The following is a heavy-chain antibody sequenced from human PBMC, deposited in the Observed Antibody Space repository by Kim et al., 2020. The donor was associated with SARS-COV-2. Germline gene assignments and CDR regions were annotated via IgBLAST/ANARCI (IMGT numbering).Heavy chain of an antibody. CDR1: GFTFSSYA. V-gene: IGHV3-30-3*01. CDR3: ASFTVVVYLG. CDR2: ISYDGSNK. D-gene: IGHD2-8*02. Sequence: GGSLRLSCAASGFTFSSYAMHWVRQAPGKGLEWVAVISYDGSNKYYADSVKGRFTISRDNSKNTLYLQMNSLRAEDTAVYYCASFTVVVYLGWGQGTLVTVSS. J-gene: IGHJ4*02.